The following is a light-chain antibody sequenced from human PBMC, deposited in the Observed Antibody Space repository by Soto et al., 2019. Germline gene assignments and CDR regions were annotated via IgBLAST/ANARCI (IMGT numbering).Light chain of an antibody. J-gene: IGKJ4*01. CDR1: QSVSDY. Sequence: EVVLTQSPVTLSLSPGERATLSCRASQSVSDYLAWYQQKPAQAPRSVIYDASNRATGIPARFSGSGSGTDFTLTISSLETEDFAVYYCQQRGKWPLTFGGGTKVEIK. V-gene: IGKV3-11*01. CDR2: DAS. CDR3: QQRGKWPLT.